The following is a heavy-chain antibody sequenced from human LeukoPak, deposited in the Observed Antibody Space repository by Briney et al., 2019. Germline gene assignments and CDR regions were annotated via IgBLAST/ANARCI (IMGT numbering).Heavy chain of an antibody. CDR2: INHSGST. CDR1: GFTFSSYG. D-gene: IGHD2-2*01. CDR3: ARAFAAYCSSTSCYAFDI. Sequence: GTLRLSCAASGFTFSSYGMSWIRQPPGKGLEWIGEINHSGSTNYNPSLKSRVTISVDTSKNQFSLKLSSVTAADTAVYYCARAFAAYCSSTSCYAFDIWGQGTMVTVSS. J-gene: IGHJ3*02. V-gene: IGHV4-34*01.